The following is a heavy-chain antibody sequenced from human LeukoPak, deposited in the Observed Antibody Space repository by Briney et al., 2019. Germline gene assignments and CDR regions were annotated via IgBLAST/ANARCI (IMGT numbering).Heavy chain of an antibody. CDR2: ISGSGGNT. Sequence: GGSLRLSCAASGFTFSTYAMTWVRQAPGKGLEWISAISGSGGNTYYANSVKGRFTISRDNSMNTLYLQMNSLRAEDTAIYYCAKDSLPTSGCRGYFDYWGQGTLVTVSS. CDR3: AKDSLPTSGCRGYFDY. CDR1: GFTFSTYA. J-gene: IGHJ4*02. D-gene: IGHD6-25*01. V-gene: IGHV3-23*01.